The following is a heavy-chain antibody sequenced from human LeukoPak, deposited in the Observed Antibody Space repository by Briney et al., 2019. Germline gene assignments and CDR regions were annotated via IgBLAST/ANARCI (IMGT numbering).Heavy chain of an antibody. J-gene: IGHJ4*02. V-gene: IGHV4-39*07. D-gene: IGHD2-2*01. Sequence: ASETLSLTCTVSGGSISSSSYYWGWIRQPPGKGLEWIGEINHSGSTNYNPSLKSRVTISVDTSKNQFSLKLSSVTAADTAVYYCALLRGSTYYFDYWGQGTLVTVSS. CDR1: GGSISSSSYY. CDR3: ALLRGSTYYFDY. CDR2: INHSGST.